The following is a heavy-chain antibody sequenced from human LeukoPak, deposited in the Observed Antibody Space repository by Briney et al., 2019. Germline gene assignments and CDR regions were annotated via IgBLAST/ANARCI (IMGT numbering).Heavy chain of an antibody. Sequence: ASVKVSCKASGYTFTGYYMHWVRQAPGQGLEWMGWINPNSGGTNYARKFQGRVTMTRDTSISTAYMELSRLRSDDTAVYYRARDASDILTGSSDAFDIWGQGTMVTVSS. V-gene: IGHV1-2*02. CDR2: INPNSGGT. D-gene: IGHD3-9*01. J-gene: IGHJ3*02. CDR3: ARDASDILTGSSDAFDI. CDR1: GYTFTGYY.